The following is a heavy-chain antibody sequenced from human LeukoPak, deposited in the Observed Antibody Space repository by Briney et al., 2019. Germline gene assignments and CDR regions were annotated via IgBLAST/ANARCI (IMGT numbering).Heavy chain of an antibody. D-gene: IGHD6-13*01. V-gene: IGHV1-69*13. CDR3: AGGPYIAAAAYADY. CDR2: IIPIFGTA. Sequence: RVASVKVSCKASGGTFSSYAISWVRQAPGQGLEWMGGIIPIFGTANYAQKFQGRVTITADESTSTAYMELSSLRSEDTAVYYCAGGPYIAAAAYADYWGQGTLVTVSS. J-gene: IGHJ4*02. CDR1: GGTFSSYA.